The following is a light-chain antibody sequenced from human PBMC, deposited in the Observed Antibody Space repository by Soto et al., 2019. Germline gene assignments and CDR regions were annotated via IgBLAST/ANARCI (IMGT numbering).Light chain of an antibody. CDR1: QSISIW. Sequence: DIQMTQSPSTLSASVGDRVTITCRASQSISIWLACYQQKPGKAPNLLIYDASRLESGVPSRFSGSGSGTDFTLTISSLQPDDFATYSCQQYNSYLYTFGQGTKLDIK. V-gene: IGKV1-5*01. CDR2: DAS. CDR3: QQYNSYLYT. J-gene: IGKJ2*01.